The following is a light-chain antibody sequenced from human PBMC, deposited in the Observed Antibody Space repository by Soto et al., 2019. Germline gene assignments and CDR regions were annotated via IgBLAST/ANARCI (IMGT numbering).Light chain of an antibody. CDR2: GAS. CDR3: QQYGSSSQLT. CDR1: QSVSTSY. V-gene: IGKV3-20*01. J-gene: IGKJ4*01. Sequence: EIVLTQSPGTLSLSPGERATLSCRVSQSVSTSYLAWYQQKPGQAPRLLIYGASSRATGIPDRFSGSGSGTDFTLTISRLEPEEFAVYYCQQYGSSSQLTFGGGTKVEIK.